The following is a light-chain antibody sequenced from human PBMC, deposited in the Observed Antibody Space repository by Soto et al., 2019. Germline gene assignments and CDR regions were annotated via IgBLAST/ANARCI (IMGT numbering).Light chain of an antibody. V-gene: IGLV2-14*01. J-gene: IGLJ3*02. Sequence: QSALTQPASVSGSPGQSITISCTGTXXXVGDYNYVSWYQQHPGKAPKLMIYEVSNRPSGVSNRFSGSKSGNTASLTISGLQAEDEADYYCSSYTSSNTGVFGGGTKVTVL. CDR3: SSYTSSNTGV. CDR2: EVS. CDR1: XXXVGDYNY.